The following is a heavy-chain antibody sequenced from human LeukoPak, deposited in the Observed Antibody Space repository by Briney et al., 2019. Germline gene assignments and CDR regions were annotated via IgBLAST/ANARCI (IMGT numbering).Heavy chain of an antibody. CDR1: GYTFTSYG. CDR2: IIPIFGAA. J-gene: IGHJ5*02. Sequence: ASVKVSCKASGYTFTSYGISWVRQAPGQGLEWMGGIIPIFGAANYAQKFQGRVTITADESTSTAYMELSSLRSEDTAVYYCAREMVVVPAAIDWFDPWGQGTLVTVSS. CDR3: AREMVVVPAAIDWFDP. V-gene: IGHV1-69*13. D-gene: IGHD2-2*02.